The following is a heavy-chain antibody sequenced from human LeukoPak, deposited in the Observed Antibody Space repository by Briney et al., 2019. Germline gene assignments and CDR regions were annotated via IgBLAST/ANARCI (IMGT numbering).Heavy chain of an antibody. CDR2: INPNSGGT. Sequence: ASVKVSCKASGYTFTGYYMHWVRQAPGQGLEWMGWINPNSGGTNYAQKSQGRVTMTRDTSISTAYMELSRLRSDDTAVYYCARNHYDILTGSLNWFDPWGQGTLVTVSS. D-gene: IGHD3-9*01. CDR3: ARNHYDILTGSLNWFDP. CDR1: GYTFTGYY. V-gene: IGHV1-2*02. J-gene: IGHJ5*02.